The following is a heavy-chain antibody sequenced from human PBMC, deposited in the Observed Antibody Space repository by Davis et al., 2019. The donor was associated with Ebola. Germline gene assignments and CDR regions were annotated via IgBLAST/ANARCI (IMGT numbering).Heavy chain of an antibody. CDR3: ARVYSSLYFLAFDI. Sequence: SETLSLTCSVSGGSIISDYWSWIRQPPGKGLEWIGNVYYSGNTNYNPSLKSRVTISVDTSNNQFSLRLTSVTAADTAVYYCARVYSSLYFLAFDIWGQGTMVTVSS. CDR2: VYYSGNT. CDR1: GGSIISDY. J-gene: IGHJ3*02. V-gene: IGHV4-59*01. D-gene: IGHD1-26*01.